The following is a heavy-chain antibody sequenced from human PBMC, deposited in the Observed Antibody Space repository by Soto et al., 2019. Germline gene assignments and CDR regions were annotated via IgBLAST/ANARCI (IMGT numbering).Heavy chain of an antibody. D-gene: IGHD4-17*01. J-gene: IGHJ4*02. CDR2: IYHSGST. CDR1: GDSISSSNW. V-gene: IGHV4-4*02. Sequence: QVQLQESGPGLVKPSGTLSLTCAVSGDSISSSNWWSWVRQPPGKGLEWIGEIYHSGSTNYNPSRKSRVTILVDKSKNQFSLKLSSVTAVDTAVYYCARKDYGGGLFDFWGQGTLVTVSS. CDR3: ARKDYGGGLFDF.